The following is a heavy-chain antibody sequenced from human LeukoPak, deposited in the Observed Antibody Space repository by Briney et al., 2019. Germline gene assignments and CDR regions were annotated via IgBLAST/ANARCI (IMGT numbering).Heavy chain of an antibody. CDR1: GFTFSNHA. Sequence: GGSLRLSCATSGFTFSNHAMHWVRQATGKGLEWVSAIGIAGDTFYPGSVKGRFTISRENAKNSLSLQINSLKAEDTAVYYCVRQQTSHGNFDYWGHGTLVTVSS. D-gene: IGHD1-26*01. CDR2: IGIAGDT. J-gene: IGHJ4*01. CDR3: VRQQTSHGNFDY. V-gene: IGHV3-13*01.